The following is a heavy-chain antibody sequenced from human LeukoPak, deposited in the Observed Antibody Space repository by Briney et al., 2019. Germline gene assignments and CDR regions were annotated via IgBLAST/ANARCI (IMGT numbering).Heavy chain of an antibody. V-gene: IGHV4-30-4*08. CDR3: ARDRHCSGGSCYRYYFDY. CDR1: GGSISSGDYY. D-gene: IGHD2-15*01. J-gene: IGHJ4*02. Sequence: PSETLSLTXTVSGGSISSGDYYWSWIRQPPGKGLEWIGYIYYSGSTYYNPSLKSRVTISVDTSKNQFSLKLSSVTAADTAVYYCARDRHCSGGSCYRYYFDYWGQGTLVTVSS. CDR2: IYYSGST.